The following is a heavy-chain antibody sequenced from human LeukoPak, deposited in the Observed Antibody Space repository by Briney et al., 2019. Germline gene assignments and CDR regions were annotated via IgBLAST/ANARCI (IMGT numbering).Heavy chain of an antibody. D-gene: IGHD5-12*01. CDR3: ARSNSGYDHYYFDY. CDR1: GLTFSDYY. J-gene: IGHJ4*02. Sequence: GGSLRLSCAASGLTFSDYYMSWIRQAPGKGLEWVSYISSSSSYTNYADSVKGRFTISRDNAKNSLYLQMNSLRAEDTAVYYCARSNSGYDHYYFDYWGQGTLVTVSS. V-gene: IGHV3-11*06. CDR2: ISSSSSYT.